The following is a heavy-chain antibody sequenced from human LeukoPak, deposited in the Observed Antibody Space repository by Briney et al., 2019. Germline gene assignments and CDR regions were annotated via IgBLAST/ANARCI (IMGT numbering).Heavy chain of an antibody. Sequence: SETLSLTCTVSGGSISSYYWSWIRQPPGKGLEWIGYIYDSGSTNYNPSLKSRVTISVDTSKNQFSLKLSSVTAADTAMYYCARHLGGSGSYYFYWGQGTLVTVSS. V-gene: IGHV4-59*08. CDR2: IYDSGST. J-gene: IGHJ4*02. D-gene: IGHD3-10*01. CDR3: ARHLGGSGSYYFY. CDR1: GGSISSYY.